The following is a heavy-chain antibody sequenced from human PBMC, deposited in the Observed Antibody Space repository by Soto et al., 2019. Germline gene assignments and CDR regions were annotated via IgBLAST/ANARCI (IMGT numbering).Heavy chain of an antibody. CDR1: GGSISSYY. Sequence: SETLSLTCTVSGGSISSYYWSWIRQPPGKGLEWIGYIYYSGSTNYNPSLKSRVTISVDTSKNQFSLKLSSVTAADTAVYYCAREITTATGGYYYYGMDVWGQGTTVTVSS. CDR3: AREITTATGGYYYYGMDV. V-gene: IGHV4-59*01. D-gene: IGHD5-18*01. J-gene: IGHJ6*02. CDR2: IYYSGST.